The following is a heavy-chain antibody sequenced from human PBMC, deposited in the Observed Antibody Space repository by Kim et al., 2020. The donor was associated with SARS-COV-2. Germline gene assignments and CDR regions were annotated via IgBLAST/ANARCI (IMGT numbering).Heavy chain of an antibody. CDR1: GFTFRSYW. Sequence: GSLRLSCAASGFTFRSYWMSWIRQAPGQGLEWVANLKEDGRVEQYVASVKGRFTIARDNAKNSLYLELNSLRADDTAVYYCARDGILSYTSSWDYWGPGSLVTVSS. CDR3: ARDGILSYTSSWDY. J-gene: IGHJ4*02. D-gene: IGHD6-13*01. CDR2: LKEDGRVE. V-gene: IGHV3-7*03.